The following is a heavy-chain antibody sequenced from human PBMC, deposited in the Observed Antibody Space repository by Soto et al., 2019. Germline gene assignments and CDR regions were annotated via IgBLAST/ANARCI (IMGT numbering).Heavy chain of an antibody. V-gene: IGHV2-5*02. CDR1: GLSLSTSGEA. CDR3: AHYVSTSPAGWFDP. CDR2: IYWDDDK. D-gene: IGHD3-10*02. J-gene: IGHJ5*02. Sequence: QITLKESGPTLVKPTQTLTLTCTFSGLSLSTSGEAVGWIRQPPGKALEWLALIYWDDDKRYNPTLKTRLTITKDNSKNQLVLTLTNMDPVDTAIYYCAHYVSTSPAGWFDPWGQGILVSVSS.